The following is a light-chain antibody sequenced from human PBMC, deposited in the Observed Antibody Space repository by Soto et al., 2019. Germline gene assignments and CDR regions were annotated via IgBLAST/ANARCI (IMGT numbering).Light chain of an antibody. V-gene: IGKV3-15*01. J-gene: IGKJ5*01. CDR2: DAS. Sequence: ELVMTHSPAALSVSPGERVTLSCRSSQSVADNLAWFQQKPGQGPRLLIYDASTIATGIPDRFSGGGSGTEFTLTISSFQSEDVAIYYCYEYKNWPPITFGQVTRQDI. CDR1: QSVADN. CDR3: YEYKNWPPIT.